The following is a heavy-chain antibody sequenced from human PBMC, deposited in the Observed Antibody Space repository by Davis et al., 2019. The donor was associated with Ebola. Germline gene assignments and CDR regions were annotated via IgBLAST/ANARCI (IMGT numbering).Heavy chain of an antibody. CDR1: GFTFSSYT. CDR3: ARVGTDLFDY. CDR2: ISSSGSTI. Sequence: PGGSLRLSCAASGFTFSSYTMKWGRQAPGEGLEWVSSISSSGSTIYYAGSVKGRFTISRDNSKNTLYLQMNSLRAEDTAVYYCARVGTDLFDYWGQGTLVTVSS. D-gene: IGHD6-13*01. J-gene: IGHJ4*02. V-gene: IGHV3-48*01.